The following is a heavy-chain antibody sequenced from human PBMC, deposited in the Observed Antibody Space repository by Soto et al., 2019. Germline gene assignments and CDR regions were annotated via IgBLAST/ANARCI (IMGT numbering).Heavy chain of an antibody. CDR3: ASSGSYDIAWFDP. Sequence: GSLRLSCAASRFTFSSYWMHWVRQAPGKGLVWVSRISADGSDATYAHSVKGRFTISRDNAKNTLYLQMNSLRAEDTAVYYCASSGSYDIAWFDPRGQGTLVTVSS. V-gene: IGHV3-74*03. CDR2: ISADGSDA. CDR1: RFTFSSYW. D-gene: IGHD3-10*01. J-gene: IGHJ5*02.